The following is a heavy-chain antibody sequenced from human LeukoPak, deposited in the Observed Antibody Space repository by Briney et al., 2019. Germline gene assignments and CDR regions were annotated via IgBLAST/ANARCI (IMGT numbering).Heavy chain of an antibody. Sequence: PSQTLSPTCPVSGGSGSSGSDYWDWIREPPGKGLEWIGNIFYSGITDYNPSLKSRVTLSVDTSKNQFSLNLTSVTAADTAVYYCARVPPWYIDVWGKGTTITVSS. V-gene: IGHV4-39*07. J-gene: IGHJ6*03. CDR1: GGSGSSGSDY. CDR2: IFYSGIT. CDR3: ARVPPWYIDV.